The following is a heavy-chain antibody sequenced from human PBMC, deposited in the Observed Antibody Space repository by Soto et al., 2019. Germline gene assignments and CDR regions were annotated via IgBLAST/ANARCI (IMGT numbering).Heavy chain of an antibody. Sequence: EVQLLESGGCLVQPGGSLRLSCAASGFTFSTDAMNWVRQAPGNGLEWVSAISGSGGSIQYADSVKGRFTISRDNSKNTLYLQMNSLRDEDTAVYHCVKGYWKGDVWGQGTTVTVSS. V-gene: IGHV3-23*01. D-gene: IGHD1-1*01. J-gene: IGHJ6*02. CDR1: GFTFSTDA. CDR3: VKGYWKGDV. CDR2: ISGSGGSI.